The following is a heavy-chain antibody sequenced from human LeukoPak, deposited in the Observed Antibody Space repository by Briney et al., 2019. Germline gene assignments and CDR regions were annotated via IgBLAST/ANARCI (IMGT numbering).Heavy chain of an antibody. V-gene: IGHV3-23*01. Sequence: PGGSLRLSCAASGFRFNTYAMVWVRQAPGKGLEWVSAISGSGGSTYYADSVKGRFTISRDNAKNTLYLQMNSLRAEDTAVYYCARGGLNALEAFDIWGQGTLVTVCS. CDR2: ISGSGGST. CDR3: ARGGLNALEAFDI. J-gene: IGHJ3*02. CDR1: GFRFNTYA. D-gene: IGHD1-1*01.